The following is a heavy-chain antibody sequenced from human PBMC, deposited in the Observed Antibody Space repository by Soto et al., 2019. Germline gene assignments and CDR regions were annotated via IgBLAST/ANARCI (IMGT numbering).Heavy chain of an antibody. CDR1: GGSFSGYY. CDR3: ERGLWYYGRDV. V-gene: IGHV4-34*01. Sequence: QVQLQQWGAGLLKPSETLSLTCAVYGGSFSGYYWSWIRQPPGKGLEWIGEINHSGSTNYNPSLKRRVTISVDTSKNQFRLKLSSVTAADTAVYYCERGLWYYGRDVWGQGTTVTVSS. J-gene: IGHJ6*02. CDR2: INHSGST. D-gene: IGHD2-21*01.